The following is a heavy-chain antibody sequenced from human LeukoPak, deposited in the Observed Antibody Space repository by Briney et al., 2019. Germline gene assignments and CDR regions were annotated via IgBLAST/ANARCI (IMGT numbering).Heavy chain of an antibody. CDR1: GGSLSSNSYY. Sequence: SETLSLTCTVSGGSLSSNSYYWGWLRPPPGKGLEWIGSIYYSGRTYYNPSLKSRATISVDTSKKQFSLKLSAVTAAGTAVYYCAREAYSISWYYFDYWGQGSLVTVSS. V-gene: IGHV4-39*07. J-gene: IGHJ4*02. D-gene: IGHD6-13*01. CDR2: IYYSGRT. CDR3: AREAYSISWYYFDY.